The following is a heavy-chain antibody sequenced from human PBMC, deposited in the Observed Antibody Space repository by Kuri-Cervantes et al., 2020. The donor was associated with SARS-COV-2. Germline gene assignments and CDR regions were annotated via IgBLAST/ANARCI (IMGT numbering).Heavy chain of an antibody. V-gene: IGHV3-23*01. Sequence: GESLKISCAASGFIFSSYAMSWVRQAPGKGLEWVSAISGSGGSTYYADSVKGRFTISRDNSKNTLYLQMNSLRAEDTAVYYCAKPGITMVRGVIYWFDPWGQGTLVTVSS. CDR2: ISGSGGST. CDR1: GFIFSSYA. CDR3: AKPGITMVRGVIYWFDP. J-gene: IGHJ5*02. D-gene: IGHD3-10*01.